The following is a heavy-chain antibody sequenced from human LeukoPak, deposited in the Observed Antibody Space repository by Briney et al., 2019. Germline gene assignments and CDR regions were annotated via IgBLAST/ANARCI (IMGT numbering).Heavy chain of an antibody. CDR1: EFTFGDYA. V-gene: IGHV3-49*03. CDR3: TRDRGAYNLYDY. CDR2: IRSKAYGETA. D-gene: IGHD1-1*01. J-gene: IGHJ4*02. Sequence: GGSLRLSCTASEFTFGDYAMSWIRQAPGKGLEWVGFIRSKAYGETADYAASVKGRFTISRDDSKAIAYLQMNSLKTEDTAVYHCTRDRGAYNLYDYWGQGTLVTVSS.